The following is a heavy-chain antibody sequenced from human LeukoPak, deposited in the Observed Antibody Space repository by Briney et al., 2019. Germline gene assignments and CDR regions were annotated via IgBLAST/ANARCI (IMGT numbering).Heavy chain of an antibody. CDR2: ISGSGGST. CDR1: GFTFSSYA. CDR3: AKDWYGDYERRGGFDY. Sequence: GGSLRLSCAASGFTFSSYAMSWVRQAPGKGLEWVSAISGSGGSTYHADSVKGRFTISRDNAKNSLYLQMNSLRAEDTALYYCAKDWYGDYERRGGFDYWGQGTLVTVSS. J-gene: IGHJ4*02. D-gene: IGHD4-17*01. V-gene: IGHV3-23*01.